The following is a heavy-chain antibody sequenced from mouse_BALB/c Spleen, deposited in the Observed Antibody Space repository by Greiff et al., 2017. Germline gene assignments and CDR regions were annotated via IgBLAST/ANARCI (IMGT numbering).Heavy chain of an antibody. V-gene: IGHV6-6*02. Sequence: EVMLVESGGGLVQPGGSMKLSCVASGFTFSNYWMNWVRQSPEKGLEWVAEIRLKSNNYATHYAESVKGRFTISRDDSKSSVYLQMNNLRAEDTGIYYCTRPGSSYGAWFAYWGQGTLVTVSA. CDR2: IRLKSNNYAT. J-gene: IGHJ3*01. D-gene: IGHD1-1*01. CDR3: TRPGSSYGAWFAY. CDR1: GFTFSNYW.